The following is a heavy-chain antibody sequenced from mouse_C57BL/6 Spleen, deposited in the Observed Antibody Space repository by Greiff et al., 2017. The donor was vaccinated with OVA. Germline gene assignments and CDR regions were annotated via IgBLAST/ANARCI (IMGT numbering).Heavy chain of an antibody. CDR1: GFTFSSYA. CDR3: ARDRTAQATNAMDY. J-gene: IGHJ4*01. CDR2: ISDGGSYT. D-gene: IGHD3-2*02. Sequence: EVKLMESGGGLVTPGGSLTLSCAASGFTFSSYAMSWVRQTPEKRLEWVATISDGGSYTYYPDNVKGRFTISRDNAKNNLYLQMSHLKSEDTAMYYCARDRTAQATNAMDYWGQGTSVTVSS. V-gene: IGHV5-4*01.